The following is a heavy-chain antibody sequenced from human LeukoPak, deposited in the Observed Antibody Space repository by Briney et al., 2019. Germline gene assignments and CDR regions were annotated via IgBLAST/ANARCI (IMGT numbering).Heavy chain of an antibody. CDR1: GGSISSGDYY. CDR2: IYYSGST. J-gene: IGHJ4*02. D-gene: IGHD1-26*01. Sequence: PSETLSLTCPVSGGSISSGDYYWSWIRQPPGKGLEWIGYIYYSGSTYYNPSLKSRVTISVDTSKNQFSLKLSSVTAADTAVYYCAREWEPYYFDYWGQGTLVTVSS. V-gene: IGHV4-30-4*08. CDR3: AREWEPYYFDY.